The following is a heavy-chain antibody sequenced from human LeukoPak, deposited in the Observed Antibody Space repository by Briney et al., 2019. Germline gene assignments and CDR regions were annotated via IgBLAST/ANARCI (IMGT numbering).Heavy chain of an antibody. CDR1: GYTFTSYA. Sequence: GASVKVSCKASGYTFTSYAMNWVRQAPGQGLEWMGGIIPIFGTANYAQKFQGRVTMTEDTSTDTAYMELSSLRSEDTAVYYCATDAPIDYWGQGTLVTVSS. V-gene: IGHV1-69*06. J-gene: IGHJ4*02. CDR3: ATDAPIDY. CDR2: IIPIFGTA.